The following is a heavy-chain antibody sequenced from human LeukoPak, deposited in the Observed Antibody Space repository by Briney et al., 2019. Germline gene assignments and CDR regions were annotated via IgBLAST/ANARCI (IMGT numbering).Heavy chain of an antibody. J-gene: IGHJ3*02. CDR3: ARLRGDYGGFDI. CDR2: IYSSGST. V-gene: IGHV4-61*10. D-gene: IGHD4-17*01. CDR1: GDSISSGSYY. Sequence: SETLSLTCTVSGDSISSGSYYWSWIRQPAGKGLEWIGRIYSSGSTNYNPSLKSRVTISVDTSKNQFSLKLSSVTAADTAVYYCARLRGDYGGFDIWGQGTMVTVSS.